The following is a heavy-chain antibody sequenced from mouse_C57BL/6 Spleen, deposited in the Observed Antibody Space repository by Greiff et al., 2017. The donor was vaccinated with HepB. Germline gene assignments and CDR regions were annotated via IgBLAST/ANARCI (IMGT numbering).Heavy chain of an antibody. CDR2: IDPETGGT. D-gene: IGHD2-4*01. CDR1: GYTFTDYE. Sequence: VQLQQSGAELVRPGASVTLSCKASGYTFTDYEMHWVKQTPVHGLEWIGAIDPETGGTAYNQKFKGKAILTADKSSSTAYMELLSLTSEDSAVYYWTNYDYEGYWGQGTSVTDAS. V-gene: IGHV1-15*01. CDR3: TNYDYEGY. J-gene: IGHJ4*01.